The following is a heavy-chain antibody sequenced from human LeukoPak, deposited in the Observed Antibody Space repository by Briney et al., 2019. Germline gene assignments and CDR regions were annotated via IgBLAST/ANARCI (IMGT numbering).Heavy chain of an antibody. V-gene: IGHV4-30-2*01. J-gene: IGHJ4*02. CDR1: GGSLSSGGSS. CDR3: ASYYYDSSGYYRNFDY. Sequence: SETLSLTCAVSGGSLSSGGSSWSWLRQPPGKGLEWLGYIYHSGSTYYNPSLKSRVTISVDRSKNQFSLKLSSATAADTAVYYCASYYYDSSGYYRNFDYWGQGTLVTVSS. CDR2: IYHSGST. D-gene: IGHD3-22*01.